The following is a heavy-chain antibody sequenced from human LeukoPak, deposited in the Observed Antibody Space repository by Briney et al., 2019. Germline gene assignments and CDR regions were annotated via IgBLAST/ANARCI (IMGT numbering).Heavy chain of an antibody. V-gene: IGHV3-48*03. Sequence: PGGSLRLSCAASGFTFSSYEMNWVRQAPGKGLEWVSYISSSGSTIYYADSVKGRFTISRDNAKNSLYLQMNSLRAEDTAVYYCARDFVRGVTVWGQGTLVTVSS. CDR1: GFTFSSYE. J-gene: IGHJ4*02. D-gene: IGHD3-10*01. CDR3: ARDFVRGVTV. CDR2: ISSSGSTI.